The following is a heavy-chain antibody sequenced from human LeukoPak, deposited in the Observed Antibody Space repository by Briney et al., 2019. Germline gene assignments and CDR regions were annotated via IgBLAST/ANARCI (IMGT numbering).Heavy chain of an antibody. V-gene: IGHV1-2*02. D-gene: IGHD6-13*01. CDR3: AREGGPPAAGTVGNWFDP. J-gene: IGHJ5*02. CDR2: MNPKSGGT. CDR1: GYIFTGYY. Sequence: ASVKVSCKASGYIFTGYYMHWVRQAPGQGLEWMGWMNPKSGGTKYAQKFQGRVTMTRDTSITTAYMDLSRLTSDDTAVYYCAREGGPPAAGTVGNWFDPWGQGTLVTVSS.